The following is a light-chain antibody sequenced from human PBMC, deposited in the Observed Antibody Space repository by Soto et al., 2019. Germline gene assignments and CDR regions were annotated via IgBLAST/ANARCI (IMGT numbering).Light chain of an antibody. Sequence: DIQMTQSPSSLSASVGDRVTITCRASQSISSYLNCYQQKPGKAPKLLIYAASSLQSGVPSRFSGSGSGTDFTLTISSLQPEDFATYYCQQSYSTTTFGPGTKVDIK. V-gene: IGKV1-39*01. CDR1: QSISSY. J-gene: IGKJ3*01. CDR3: QQSYSTTT. CDR2: AAS.